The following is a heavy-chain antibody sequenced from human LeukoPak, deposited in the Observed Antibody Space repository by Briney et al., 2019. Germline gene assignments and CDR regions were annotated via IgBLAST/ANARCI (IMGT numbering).Heavy chain of an antibody. Sequence: PGGSLRLSCAASGFTFSDYGMHWVRQAPGKGLEWVAVISYDGINKYYADSVKGRFTISRDNAKNTLYLQMNSLRAEDTAVYYCARNHENVGYCSSTSCYLPYYYYGMDVWGQGTTVTVSS. CDR3: ARNHENVGYCSSTSCYLPYYYYGMDV. D-gene: IGHD2-2*01. J-gene: IGHJ6*02. V-gene: IGHV3-33*05. CDR2: ISYDGINK. CDR1: GFTFSDYG.